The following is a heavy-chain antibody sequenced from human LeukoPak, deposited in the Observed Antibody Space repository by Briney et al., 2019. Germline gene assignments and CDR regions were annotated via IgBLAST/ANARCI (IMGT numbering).Heavy chain of an antibody. Sequence: ASVKVSCKASGYTFTCYYMHWVRQAPGQGLEWMGWINPNSGGTNYAQKFQGRLTMTRDTSISTAYMELSRLRSDDTAVYYCARTQPAAMKRSRDNWFDHWGQGTLVTVSS. CDR1: GYTFTCYY. CDR2: INPNSGGT. J-gene: IGHJ5*02. CDR3: ARTQPAAMKRSRDNWFDH. D-gene: IGHD2-2*01. V-gene: IGHV1-2*02.